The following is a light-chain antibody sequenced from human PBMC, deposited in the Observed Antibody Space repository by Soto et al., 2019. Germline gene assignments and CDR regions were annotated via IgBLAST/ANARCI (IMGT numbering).Light chain of an antibody. CDR1: QGIISN. Sequence: DTVMTQSPVTLSVSPGERVTLSCRASQGIISNLAWYQQKRGQAPRVLIYGASTRATGVPDRFSGSGSGTEFTLTITSLQSEDSAIYYCQQYYDWHRAFGHGTTADI. V-gene: IGKV3-15*01. J-gene: IGKJ1*01. CDR2: GAS. CDR3: QQYYDWHRA.